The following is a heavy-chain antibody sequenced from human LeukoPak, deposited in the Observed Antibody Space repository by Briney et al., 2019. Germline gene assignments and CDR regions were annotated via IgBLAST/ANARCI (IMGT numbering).Heavy chain of an antibody. Sequence: GASVKVSCKASGYTFTSYGISWVRQAPGQGLEWMGWISAYNGNTNYAQKLQGRVTMTTDTSTSTAYMELRSLRSGDTAVYYCARLVVVPAAPRDYYYYYGMDVWGQGTTVTVSS. CDR3: ARLVVVPAAPRDYYYYYGMDV. V-gene: IGHV1-18*01. CDR1: GYTFTSYG. J-gene: IGHJ6*02. D-gene: IGHD2-2*01. CDR2: ISAYNGNT.